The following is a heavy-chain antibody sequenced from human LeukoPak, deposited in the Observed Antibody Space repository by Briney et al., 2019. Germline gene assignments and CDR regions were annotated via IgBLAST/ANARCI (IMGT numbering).Heavy chain of an antibody. CDR2: IYYTGST. Sequence: SQTLSLTCTVSGVSIGSGGYYRSWIRQHPGKGLEWIGYIYYTGSTSYDPSLKSRLTISVDTSKNQFSLKLTSVTAADTAVYFCARASGRRGYSGYEFGYWGQGTLVTVSS. CDR3: ARASGRRGYSGYEFGY. V-gene: IGHV4-31*03. D-gene: IGHD5-12*01. J-gene: IGHJ4*02. CDR1: GVSIGSGGYY.